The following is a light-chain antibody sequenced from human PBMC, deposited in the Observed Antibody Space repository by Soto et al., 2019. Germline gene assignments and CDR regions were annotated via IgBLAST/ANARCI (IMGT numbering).Light chain of an antibody. J-gene: IGKJ1*01. Sequence: IQMTQSPSSLSASVGDRVNITCRASQGIRNYLGWYQQKPGKAPNLLIYGASTLQSGVPSRFSGSGSGTDFTLTINSLQPEDFATYYCLHDYNYPRTFGQGTRVDVK. CDR2: GAS. CDR3: LHDYNYPRT. V-gene: IGKV1-6*01. CDR1: QGIRNY.